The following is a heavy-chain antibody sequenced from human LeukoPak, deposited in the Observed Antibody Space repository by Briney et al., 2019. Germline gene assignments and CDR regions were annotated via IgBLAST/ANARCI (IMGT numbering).Heavy chain of an antibody. CDR2: VHLSGAT. J-gene: IGHJ4*02. Sequence: SETLSLTCAVSGGSITTTNWWSWVRQPPGKGLEWIGEVHLSGATNYNPSLESRVSMSIDKSKNHLSLEVTSVTAADTATYYCTRESGAFSPFGFWGQGTLLTVSS. D-gene: IGHD1-26*01. CDR1: GGSITTTNW. V-gene: IGHV4-4*02. CDR3: TRESGAFSPFGF.